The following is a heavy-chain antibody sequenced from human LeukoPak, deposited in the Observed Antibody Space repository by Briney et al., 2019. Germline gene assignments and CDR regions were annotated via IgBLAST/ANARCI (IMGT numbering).Heavy chain of an antibody. CDR3: ARVRVGWLPDY. D-gene: IGHD5-12*01. CDR2: ISSSNSYI. V-gene: IGHV3-21*01. Sequence: PGGSLRLSCAASGFTFSSYSMNWVRQAPGKGLEWVSSISSSNSYIYYADSVKGRFTISRDNVMNSLYLQMNSLRAEDTAVYYCARVRVGWLPDYWGQGTLVTVSS. J-gene: IGHJ4*02. CDR1: GFTFSSYS.